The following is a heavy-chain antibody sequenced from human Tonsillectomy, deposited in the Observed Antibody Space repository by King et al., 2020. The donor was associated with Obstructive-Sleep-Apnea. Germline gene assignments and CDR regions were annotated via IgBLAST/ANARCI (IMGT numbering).Heavy chain of an antibody. CDR1: GFTFSSYG. CDR3: AKDRGELRPGVFDY. CDR2: IWYDGSNK. Sequence: VQLVESGGGVVQPGRSLRLSCAASGFTFSSYGMHWVRQAPGKGLEWVAVIWYDGSNKNYADSVKGRLTISRDNSKNRLYLQMNSLRAEDTAVYYCAKDRGELRPGVFDYWGQGTLVTVSS. D-gene: IGHD3-16*01. V-gene: IGHV3-33*06. J-gene: IGHJ4*02.